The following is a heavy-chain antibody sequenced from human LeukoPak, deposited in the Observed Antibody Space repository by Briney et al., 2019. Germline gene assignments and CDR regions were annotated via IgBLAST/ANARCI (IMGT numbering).Heavy chain of an antibody. D-gene: IGHD1-14*01. Sequence: ASVKVSCKASGYTFTSYGISWVRQAPGQGLEWMGWISAYNGNTNYAQRLQGRVTMTTDTSTSTAYMELRSLRSDDTAVYYCARDYHKIDAFDIWGQGTMVTVSS. CDR1: GYTFTSYG. V-gene: IGHV1-18*01. CDR2: ISAYNGNT. J-gene: IGHJ3*02. CDR3: ARDYHKIDAFDI.